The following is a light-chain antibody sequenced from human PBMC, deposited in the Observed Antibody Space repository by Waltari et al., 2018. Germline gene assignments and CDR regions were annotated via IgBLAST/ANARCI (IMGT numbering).Light chain of an antibody. CDR1: QRVRSS. J-gene: IGKJ1*01. CDR2: DSS. CDR3: QQCTNWPRT. V-gene: IGKV3-11*01. Sequence: EIVLTQSPATLSLSPGERATLPCRASQRVRSSLAGYQQKAVQAPMLLVYDSSTRATGIPSRFSGSGSGTDFTLTISSLEPEDFAVYYCQQCTNWPRTFGQGTKVEIK.